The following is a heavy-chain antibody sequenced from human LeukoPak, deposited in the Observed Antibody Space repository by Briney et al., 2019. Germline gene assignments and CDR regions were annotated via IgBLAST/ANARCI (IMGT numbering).Heavy chain of an antibody. Sequence: SETLSLTCTVSGDSLSAHYWSWIRQPPGKGLEWIGYIYGSGSTHYDPSFRSRATISEDTSKNQFSLQLTSVTAADTAVYYCARNVGWYSHDTWGQGTLSPSPQ. V-gene: IGHV4-59*08. CDR1: GDSLSAHY. J-gene: IGHJ5*02. CDR3: ARNVGWYSHDT. D-gene: IGHD6-19*01. CDR2: IYGSGST.